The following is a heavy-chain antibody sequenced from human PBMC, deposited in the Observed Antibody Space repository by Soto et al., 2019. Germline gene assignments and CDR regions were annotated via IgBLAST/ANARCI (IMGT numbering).Heavy chain of an antibody. CDR1: GYTFTSYG. CDR2: ISAYNGNT. J-gene: IGHJ6*02. Sequence: QVQLVQSGAEVKKPGAAVKVSCKASGYTFTSYGISWVRQAPGQGLAWMGWISAYNGNTNYAQKLQGRVTMTTDTSTSTAYMALRSLRSDDTAVYYCAREGGTAYSSGQGYGMDVWGQGTTVTVSS. CDR3: AREGGTAYSSGQGYGMDV. D-gene: IGHD6-19*01. V-gene: IGHV1-18*01.